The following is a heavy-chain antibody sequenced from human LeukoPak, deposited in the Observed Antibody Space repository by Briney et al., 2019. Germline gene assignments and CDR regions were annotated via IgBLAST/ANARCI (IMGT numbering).Heavy chain of an antibody. CDR2: IYYSGST. CDR1: GGSISSYY. Sequence: PSETLSLTYTVSGGSISSYYWSWIRQPPGKGLEWIGYIYYSGSTNYNPSLKSRVTISVDTSKNQFSLKLSSVTAADTAVYYCARDPTALATVDYWGQGTLVTVSS. V-gene: IGHV4-59*12. J-gene: IGHJ4*02. D-gene: IGHD5-18*01. CDR3: ARDPTALATVDY.